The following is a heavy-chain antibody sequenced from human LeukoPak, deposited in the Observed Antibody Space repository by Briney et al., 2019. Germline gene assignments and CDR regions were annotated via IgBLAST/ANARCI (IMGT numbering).Heavy chain of an antibody. J-gene: IGHJ3*02. CDR3: ARGDFNDNGDYVDAFDI. V-gene: IGHV3-7*01. D-gene: IGHD4-17*01. CDR1: GFTFSSYW. CDR2: IKPDGREK. Sequence: GQSLRLSCAASGFTFSSYWMSWVRQAPGKGLESVANIKPDGREKYYLDSVKGRFTISRDNVKKSLYLQMNSLRAEDTAVYYCARGDFNDNGDYVDAFDIWGHGTMVTVSS.